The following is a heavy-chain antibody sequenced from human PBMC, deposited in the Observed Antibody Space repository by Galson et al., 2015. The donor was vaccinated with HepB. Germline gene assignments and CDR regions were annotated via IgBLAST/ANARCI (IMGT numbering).Heavy chain of an antibody. CDR3: AKDHGRSSGAGPWGSYFDY. Sequence: SLRLSCAASGFTFSSYGMHWVRQAPGKGLEWVAVISYDGSNKYYADSVKGRFTISRDNSKNTLYLQMNSLRAEDTAVYYCAKDHGRSSGAGPWGSYFDYWGQGTLVTASS. V-gene: IGHV3-30*18. D-gene: IGHD6-19*01. J-gene: IGHJ4*02. CDR2: ISYDGSNK. CDR1: GFTFSSYG.